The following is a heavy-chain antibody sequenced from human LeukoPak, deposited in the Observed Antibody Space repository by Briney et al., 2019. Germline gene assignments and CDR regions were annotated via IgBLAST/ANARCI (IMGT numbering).Heavy chain of an antibody. CDR2: INQDGNKK. Sequence: GGSLRLSCEASGFTFSNYWMTWVRQAPGKGLEWVAHINQDGNKKYYVDSLKGRFTIFRDNAKNSLYLQMNSLRAEDTAVYYCATGDYGVHGDYWGQGILVTVSS. CDR3: ATGDYGVHGDY. CDR1: GFTFSNYW. J-gene: IGHJ4*02. V-gene: IGHV3-7*03. D-gene: IGHD4/OR15-4a*01.